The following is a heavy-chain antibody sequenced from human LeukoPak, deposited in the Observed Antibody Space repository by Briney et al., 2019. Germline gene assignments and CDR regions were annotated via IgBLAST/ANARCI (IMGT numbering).Heavy chain of an antibody. Sequence: GGSLRLSCTVSGFTVSSNSMTWVRQAPGKGLEWVANIRQDGSEKYYVDSVKGRFTISRDNAKNSLYLQMNSLRADDTAVYYCASGFYHYMDVWGKGTMVTVS. V-gene: IGHV3-7*01. CDR3: ASGFYHYMDV. J-gene: IGHJ6*03. CDR2: IRQDGSEK. CDR1: GFTVSSNS.